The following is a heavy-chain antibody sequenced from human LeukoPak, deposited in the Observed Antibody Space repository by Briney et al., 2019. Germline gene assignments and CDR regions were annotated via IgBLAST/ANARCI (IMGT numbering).Heavy chain of an antibody. D-gene: IGHD6-13*01. CDR1: GFTFSTYS. V-gene: IGHV3-48*02. CDR2: ISTSSDTI. Sequence: GRSLRLSCAASGFTFSTYSMNWVRQAPGKGLEWISYISTSSDTIYYADSVKGRFTISRDNVKNSLYLQMNSLRDEDTAVYYCARDMFTNTWYGLDYWGQGTLVTVSS. CDR3: ARDMFTNTWYGLDY. J-gene: IGHJ4*02.